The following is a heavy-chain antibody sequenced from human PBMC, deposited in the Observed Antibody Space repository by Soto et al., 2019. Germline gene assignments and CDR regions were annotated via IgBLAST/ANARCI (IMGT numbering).Heavy chain of an antibody. D-gene: IGHD4-17*01. Sequence: QVHLQQWGAGLLKPSETLSLTCAFYGGSLSGLSWNWIRQPPGKGLEWIGDINRVGSTNYNPSLKSRVSISVDTSKNQFSLNLRSVTVADTAVYYCAGGGPPETTVTTPHIWGHGILVTVSS. J-gene: IGHJ2*01. CDR2: INRVGST. CDR1: GGSLSGLS. CDR3: AGGGPPETTVTTPHI. V-gene: IGHV4-34*02.